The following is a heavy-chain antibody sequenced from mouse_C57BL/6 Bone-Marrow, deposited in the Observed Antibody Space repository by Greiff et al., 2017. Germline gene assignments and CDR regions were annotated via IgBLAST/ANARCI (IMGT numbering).Heavy chain of an antibody. CDR2: IYPRDGST. Sequence: VQLQQSGPELVKPGASVKLSCKASGYTFTSSDITWVKQRPGQGLEWIGWIYPRDGSTKYNEKFKGKATLTVDTSSSTAYMELHSLTSEDSAVYFCARDYGSSYWYFDVWGTGTTVTVSS. V-gene: IGHV1-85*01. CDR3: ARDYGSSYWYFDV. D-gene: IGHD1-1*01. J-gene: IGHJ1*03. CDR1: GYTFTSSD.